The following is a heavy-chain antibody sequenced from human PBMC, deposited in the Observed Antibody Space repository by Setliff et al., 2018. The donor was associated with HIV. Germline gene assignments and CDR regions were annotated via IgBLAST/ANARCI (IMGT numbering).Heavy chain of an antibody. CDR1: GGSIRSTSYY. D-gene: IGHD1-26*01. V-gene: IGHV4-39*07. CDR2: IYYSGST. J-gene: IGHJ4*02. CDR3: AIRSRLGGSSNYFDS. Sequence: SETLSLTCTVSGGSIRSTSYYWGWIRQPPGKGLEWIGSIYYSGSTYYNPSLKSRVTISVDLSKKQISLKLSSVTAADTAIYYWAIRSRLGGSSNYFDSWGQGALVIVSS.